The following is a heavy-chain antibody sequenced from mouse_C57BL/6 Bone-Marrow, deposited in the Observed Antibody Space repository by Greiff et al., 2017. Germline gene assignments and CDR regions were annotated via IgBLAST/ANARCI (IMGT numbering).Heavy chain of an antibody. CDR2: IYPRDGST. CDR3: ARSDCSNCPWFAD. J-gene: IGHJ3*01. V-gene: IGHV1-85*01. Sequence: QVQLQQSGPELVKPGASVKLSCKASGYTFTSYDINWVKQRPGKGLEWIGWIYPRDGSTKYNEKFKGKATFTVDKSSSTAYMQLSSLTSEDSAVYYCARSDCSNCPWFADWGQGTLVTVSA. CDR1: GYTFTSYD. D-gene: IGHD2-5*01.